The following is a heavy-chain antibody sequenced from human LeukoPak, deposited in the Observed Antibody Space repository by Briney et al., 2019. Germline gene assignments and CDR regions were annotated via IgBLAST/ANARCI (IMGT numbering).Heavy chain of an antibody. Sequence: PGRSLRLSCGASGFSFSTYGMHWVRQAPGKGLEWFAVIWYDGNNKYYADSVKGRFTISRDNCKNTLFLQMNSLRAEDSAVYYCARAPPYCSGGACYFDYWGQGTLVTVSS. CDR3: ARAPPYCSGGACYFDY. D-gene: IGHD2-15*01. J-gene: IGHJ4*02. V-gene: IGHV3-33*01. CDR2: IWYDGNNK. CDR1: GFSFSTYG.